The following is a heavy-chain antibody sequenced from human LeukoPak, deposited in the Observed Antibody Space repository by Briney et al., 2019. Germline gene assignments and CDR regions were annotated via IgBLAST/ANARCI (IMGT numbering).Heavy chain of an antibody. CDR3: ARVPLGDSSTYYYPKPDWFDP. Sequence: ASVKVSCKASGYTFTNYGISWVRQAPGQGLEWMGWISAYNGNTNYAQKLQGRVTMTTDTATSTAYMELRSLRSDDTAVYYCARVPLGDSSTYYYPKPDWFDPWGQGTLVIVSS. D-gene: IGHD3-22*01. CDR2: ISAYNGNT. V-gene: IGHV1-18*01. CDR1: GYTFTNYG. J-gene: IGHJ5*02.